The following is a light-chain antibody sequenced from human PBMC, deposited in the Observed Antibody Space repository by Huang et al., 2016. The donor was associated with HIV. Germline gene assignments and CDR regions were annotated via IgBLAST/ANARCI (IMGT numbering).Light chain of an antibody. CDR3: QQTYSAPYT. CDR2: GAS. V-gene: IGKV1-39*01. Sequence: DFQMTQSPSSLSAYVGDRVTISCRASQSINNYLSWYQTKTGKAPNLLIYGASSLQSGVPSRFSGSGSGTYFTLTISSLQPEDFATYYCQQTYSAPYTFGQGTKLEIK. CDR1: QSINNY. J-gene: IGKJ2*01.